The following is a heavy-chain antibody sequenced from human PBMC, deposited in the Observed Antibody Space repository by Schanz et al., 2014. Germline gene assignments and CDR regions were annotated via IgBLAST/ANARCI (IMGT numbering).Heavy chain of an antibody. CDR3: ARDHPYGDGGECYTDGFDI. CDR2: INTANGNA. D-gene: IGHD2-15*01. CDR1: GYTFSSHG. V-gene: IGHV1-3*04. J-gene: IGHJ3*02. Sequence: QVQVVQSGAELKKPGASVKVSCKASGYTFSSHGIYWLRQAPGQSLEWMGWINTANGNAKYSANFQARVTITRNTSATTANMELTNLRSENTAVDYGARDHPYGDGGECYTDGFDIWGQGTLVTISS.